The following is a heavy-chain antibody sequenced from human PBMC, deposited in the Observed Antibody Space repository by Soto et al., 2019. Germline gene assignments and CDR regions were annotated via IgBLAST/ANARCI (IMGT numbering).Heavy chain of an antibody. CDR1: GGSISSSSYY. Sequence: TSETLSLTCTVSGGSISSSSYYWGWIRQPPGKGLEWIGSIYYSGSTYYNPSLKSRVTISVDTSKNQFSLKLSSVTAADTAVYYCARRAGGSPGHTDYYGMDVWGQGTTVTVSS. D-gene: IGHD5-12*01. CDR3: ARRAGGSPGHTDYYGMDV. J-gene: IGHJ6*02. CDR2: IYYSGST. V-gene: IGHV4-39*01.